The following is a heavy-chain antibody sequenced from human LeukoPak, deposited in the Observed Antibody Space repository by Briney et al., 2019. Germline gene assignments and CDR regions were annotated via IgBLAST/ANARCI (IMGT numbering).Heavy chain of an antibody. CDR1: GGSITGFY. Sequence: SETLSLTCTVSGGSITGFYWTWLRQPPGKGLEWIGYIYSSGSTNYNPSLKSRVAISVDTSKNQFSLKLSSVTAADTAVYYCAREGYSSGWNDCWGQGTLVTVSS. CDR2: IYSSGST. J-gene: IGHJ4*02. CDR3: AREGYSSGWNDC. D-gene: IGHD6-19*01. V-gene: IGHV4-59*01.